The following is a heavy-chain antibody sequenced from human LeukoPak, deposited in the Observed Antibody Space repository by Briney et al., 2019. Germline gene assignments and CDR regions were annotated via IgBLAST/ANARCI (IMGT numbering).Heavy chain of an antibody. V-gene: IGHV4-61*02. CDR3: ARAGSASSGWYYFDY. CDR1: GGSISSGGYY. D-gene: IGHD6-19*01. Sequence: SETLSLTCTVSGGSISSGGYYWSWIRQHPGKGLEWIGRIYTSGSTNYNPSLKSRVTMSVDTSKNQFSLKLSSVTAADTAVYYCARAGSASSGWYYFDYWGQGTLVTVSS. J-gene: IGHJ4*02. CDR2: IYTSGST.